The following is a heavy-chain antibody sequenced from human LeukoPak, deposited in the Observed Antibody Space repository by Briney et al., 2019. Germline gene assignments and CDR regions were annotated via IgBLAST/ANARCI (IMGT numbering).Heavy chain of an antibody. Sequence: GGSLGLSCAASGFTFNNYAMSWVRQAPGKGLEWVSAISGSGGSTYYADSVKGRFTISRDNSRNTLSLQMNSLRAEDTAVYYCAKATQWTSDYWGQGTLVTVSS. J-gene: IGHJ4*02. D-gene: IGHD6-19*01. CDR1: GFTFNNYA. CDR2: ISGSGGST. V-gene: IGHV3-23*01. CDR3: AKATQWTSDY.